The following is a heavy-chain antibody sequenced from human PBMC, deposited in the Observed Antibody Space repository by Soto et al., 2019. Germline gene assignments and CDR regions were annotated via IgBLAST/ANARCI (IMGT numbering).Heavy chain of an antibody. D-gene: IGHD3-22*01. CDR1: GATLNTFINYG. CDR3: ARGAGTRIVVGMYDALES. V-gene: IGHV1-69*12. J-gene: IGHJ3*01. CDR2: IIPVFGTA. Sequence: QVQLVQSGAEVKKPGSSVKVSCKASGATLNTFINYGITWVRQAPGQGLEWMGGIIPVFGTANDAQKFQGRVTISVEECTRTVFMGLSSVGSEGAGVYYCARGAGTRIVVGMYDALESWGHGTMVTGSS.